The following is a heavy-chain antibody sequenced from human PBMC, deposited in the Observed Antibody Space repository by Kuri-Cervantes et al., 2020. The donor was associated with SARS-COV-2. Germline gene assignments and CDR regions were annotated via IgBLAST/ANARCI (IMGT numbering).Heavy chain of an antibody. CDR3: ARDLRLGKSLDY. Sequence: GESLKISRAASGFTFDDYGMSWVRQAPGKGLEWVSGINWNGGSTGYAESVKGRFTISRDNAKNSLYLQMSSLRAEDTAVYYCARDLRLGKSLDYWGQGTLVTVSS. CDR2: INWNGGST. D-gene: IGHD7-27*01. V-gene: IGHV3-20*04. CDR1: GFTFDDYG. J-gene: IGHJ4*02.